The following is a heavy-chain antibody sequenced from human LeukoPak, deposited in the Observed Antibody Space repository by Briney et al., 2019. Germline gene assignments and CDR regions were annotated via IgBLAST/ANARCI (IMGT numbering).Heavy chain of an antibody. J-gene: IGHJ1*01. CDR1: GFTFSSYA. V-gene: IGHV3-7*03. Sequence: GGSLRLSCTASGFTFSSYAMSWVRQAPGKGLEWVAIINQDGTETYYVNSVKGRFTISRDNDKNSLYLQMNSLRVEDTAMYFCASTSGWHNKYFLHWGQGALVSVS. CDR2: INQDGTET. CDR3: ASTSGWHNKYFLH. D-gene: IGHD6-19*01.